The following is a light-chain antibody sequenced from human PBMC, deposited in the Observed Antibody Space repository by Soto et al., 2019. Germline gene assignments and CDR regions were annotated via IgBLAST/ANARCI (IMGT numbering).Light chain of an antibody. CDR1: SSDVGFYNY. J-gene: IGLJ1*01. CDR2: EVS. CDR3: SSYTSSTTLGV. V-gene: IGLV2-14*01. Sequence: ALTQPASVSGSPGQSITISCTGTSSDVGFYNYVSWYQQHPGKAPKLMIYEVSYRPSGVSNRFSGSKSGNTASLTISGLQAEDEADYYCSSYTSSTTLGVFGTGTKVTVL.